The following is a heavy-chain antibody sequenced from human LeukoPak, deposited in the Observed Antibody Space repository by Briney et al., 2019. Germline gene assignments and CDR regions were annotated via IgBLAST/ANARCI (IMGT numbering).Heavy chain of an antibody. V-gene: IGHV3-23*01. CDR2: ISGSGGST. CDR1: GFTFSGHA. Sequence: QPGGSLRLSCAASGFTFSGHAMSWVRQAPGKGLEWVSAISGSGGSTYYADSVKGRFTISRDNSKNTLYLQMNSLRAEDTAVYYCATSTAMVSGYYYYMDVWGKGTTVTVSS. J-gene: IGHJ6*03. D-gene: IGHD5-18*01. CDR3: ATSTAMVSGYYYYMDV.